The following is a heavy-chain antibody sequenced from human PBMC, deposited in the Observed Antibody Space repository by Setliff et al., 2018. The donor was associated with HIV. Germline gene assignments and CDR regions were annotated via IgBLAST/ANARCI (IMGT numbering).Heavy chain of an antibody. CDR3: ARGRRGRAVAGHFDY. Sequence: PSETLSLTCTVSGGSISSYYWSWIRQPPGKGLEWIGYIYYSGSTNYNPSLKSRVTISVDTSKNQFSLKLSSVTAADTAVYYCARGRRGRAVAGHFDYWGQGTLVTVS. CDR2: IYYSGST. D-gene: IGHD6-19*01. CDR1: GGSISSYY. V-gene: IGHV4-59*12. J-gene: IGHJ4*02.